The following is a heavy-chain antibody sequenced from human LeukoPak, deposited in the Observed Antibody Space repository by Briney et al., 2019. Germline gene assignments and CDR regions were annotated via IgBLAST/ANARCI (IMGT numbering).Heavy chain of an antibody. CDR1: GYTFTSYG. D-gene: IGHD6-19*01. V-gene: IGHV1-18*01. CDR3: ARDTSGYSSGWYSNECVY. Sequence: ASVKVSCKASGYTFTSYGISWVRQAPGQGLEWMGWISAYNGNTNYAQKLQGRVTMTTDTSTSTTYMELRSLRSDDTAVYYCARDTSGYSSGWYSNECVYWGQGTLVTVSS. J-gene: IGHJ4*02. CDR2: ISAYNGNT.